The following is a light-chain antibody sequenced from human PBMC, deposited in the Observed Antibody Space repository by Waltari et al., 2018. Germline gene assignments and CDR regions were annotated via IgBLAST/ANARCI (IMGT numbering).Light chain of an antibody. Sequence: DIHMTQSPSSLSASVGDRVTITCRASRGLSNYLAWYQQKPGKVPKLLIYAASTLQSGVPSRFSGSGFGTDFTLTISSLQPEDVATYYCQKYSSPGSFGQGTKVEIK. CDR2: AAS. CDR3: QKYSSPGS. J-gene: IGKJ1*01. V-gene: IGKV1-27*01. CDR1: RGLSNY.